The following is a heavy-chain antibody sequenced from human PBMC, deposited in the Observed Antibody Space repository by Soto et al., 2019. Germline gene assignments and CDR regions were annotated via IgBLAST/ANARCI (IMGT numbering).Heavy chain of an antibody. CDR3: TTPYCSCGSCYSLFHN. D-gene: IGHD2-15*01. CDR1: GFTFNNAW. CDR2: IKSNTEGGTT. J-gene: IGHJ4*02. V-gene: IGHV3-15*07. Sequence: PGGSLRLSCAASGFTFNNAWMNWVRQAPGKGLEWVGRIKSNTEGGTTDYAAPVKGRFTISRDDSKNTLYLQVNSLQTEDTAVYYCTTPYCSCGSCYSLFHNWGLGPLVTVSS.